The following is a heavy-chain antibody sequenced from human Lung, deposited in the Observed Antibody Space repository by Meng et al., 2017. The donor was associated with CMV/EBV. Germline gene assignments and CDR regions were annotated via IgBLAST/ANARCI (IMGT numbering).Heavy chain of an antibody. J-gene: IGHJ6*02. CDR1: GYRFTSYW. CDR3: ARLGVTRAVGYYYYAMDV. D-gene: IGHD4-23*01. V-gene: IGHV5-51*01. Sequence: ESLKISXKGSGYRFTSYWIGWVRQMPGKGLDWMGIIYPDDSDTRYSPSFQGQVTISADKSISTAYLQWRSLKASDTAIYYCARLGVTRAVGYYYYAMDVWGQGTTVTVSS. CDR2: IYPDDSDT.